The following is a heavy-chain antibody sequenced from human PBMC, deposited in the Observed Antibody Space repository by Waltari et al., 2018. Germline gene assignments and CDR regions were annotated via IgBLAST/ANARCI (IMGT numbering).Heavy chain of an antibody. CDR3: ARGDYYDSSGYFRYDN. CDR1: GYTFISYG. D-gene: IGHD3-22*01. J-gene: IGHJ4*02. Sequence: QVQLVQSGAEVKEPGASVKVSCKASGYTFISYGIRWVRQAPGQGLEWMGWISIYNDNANYAQKLQGRVTMTTDTSTSTAYMELRSLRSDDTAVYYCARGDYYDSSGYFRYDNWGQGTLVTVSS. V-gene: IGHV1-18*01. CDR2: ISIYNDNA.